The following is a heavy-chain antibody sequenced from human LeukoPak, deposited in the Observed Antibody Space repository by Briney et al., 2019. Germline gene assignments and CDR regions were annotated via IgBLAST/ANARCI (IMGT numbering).Heavy chain of an antibody. CDR3: ARDKVIASAGTPNWLDP. Sequence: ASVKVSCKASGYTFNHFGISWVRQAPGQGLEWMGWISAYDGETYYLQKFQGRITMTTDTATRTAYMELRSLRSDDTAVYYCARDKVIASAGTPNWLDPWGQGILVTVSS. D-gene: IGHD2-21*01. CDR1: GYTFNHFG. J-gene: IGHJ5*02. CDR2: ISAYDGET. V-gene: IGHV1-18*01.